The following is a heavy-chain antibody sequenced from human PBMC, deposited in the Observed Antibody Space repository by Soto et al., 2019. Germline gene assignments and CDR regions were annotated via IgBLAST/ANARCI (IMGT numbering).Heavy chain of an antibody. CDR2: LSGSGGST. V-gene: IGHV3-23*01. CDR1: GFTFGSYA. D-gene: IGHD6-6*01. J-gene: IGHJ3*02. CDR3: AKDIVAARPHDAFDI. Sequence: GGSLRLSCAASGFTFGSYAMSWVRQAPGKGLEWVSGLSGSGGSTYYADSVKGRFTISRDTSKNTLYLQMNSLRAEDTAVYYCAKDIVAARPHDAFDIWGQGTMVTVSS.